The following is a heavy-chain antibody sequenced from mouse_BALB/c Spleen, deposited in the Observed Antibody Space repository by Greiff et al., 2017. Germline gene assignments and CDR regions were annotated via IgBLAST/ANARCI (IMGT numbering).Heavy chain of an antibody. V-gene: IGHV5-17*02. Sequence: EVQLQESGGGLVQPGGSRKLSCAASGFTFSSFGMHWVRQAPEKGLEWVAYISSGSSTIYYADTVKGRFTISRDNPKNTLFLQMTSLRSEDTAMYYCARFSFAYWGQGTLVTVSA. CDR2: ISSGSSTI. CDR1: GFTFSSFG. J-gene: IGHJ3*01. CDR3: ARFSFAY.